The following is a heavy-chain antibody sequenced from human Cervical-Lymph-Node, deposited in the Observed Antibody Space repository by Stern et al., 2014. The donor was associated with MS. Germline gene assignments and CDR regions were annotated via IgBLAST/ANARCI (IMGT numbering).Heavy chain of an antibody. CDR2: VYYSVIT. J-gene: IGHJ2*01. Sequence: QLQLQESGPGLVKPSETLSLTCTVSGGSITNRDYWGWIRQSPGKVLEWIGSVYYSVITYYRPSLKSRATISIDKARNQIFLNCSSGTATDTAVYFCARGVTAVTNYVPNWCFDLWGRGTLVTVSS. CDR1: GGSITNRDY. CDR3: ARGVTAVTNYVPNWCFDL. D-gene: IGHD4-11*01. V-gene: IGHV4-39*02.